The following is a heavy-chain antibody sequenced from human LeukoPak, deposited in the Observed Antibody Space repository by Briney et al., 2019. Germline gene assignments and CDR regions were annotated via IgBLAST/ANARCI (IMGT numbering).Heavy chain of an antibody. CDR2: INQDGSEI. J-gene: IGHJ4*02. CDR3: ARDGVAAGVYFDC. CDR1: GFAFSGHW. Sequence: GGSLRLFCAASGFAFSGHWMSWVRQAPGKGLEWVANINQDGSEIYYLDSVKGRFTFSRDNAKNSLYLQMNNLRAEDTAVYYCARDGVAAGVYFDCWGQGTLVTVSS. D-gene: IGHD6-13*01. V-gene: IGHV3-7*01.